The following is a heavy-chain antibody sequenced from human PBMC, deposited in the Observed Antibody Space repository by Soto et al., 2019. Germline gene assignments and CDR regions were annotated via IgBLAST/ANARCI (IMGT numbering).Heavy chain of an antibody. CDR1: GDTFSGYP. J-gene: IGHJ4*02. D-gene: IGHD3-10*01. V-gene: IGHV1-69*18. Sequence: QVQLVQSGAELKKPGSSVKDSCKASGDTFSGYPINWVRQAPGEGLEWMGRIIPVFGTTNDAQRFEGRVTFTADESTNTAYMDLRVLLSEDTAVYYCARDGGFGELKYWVPGTLVTVSS. CDR3: ARDGGFGELKY. CDR2: IIPVFGTT.